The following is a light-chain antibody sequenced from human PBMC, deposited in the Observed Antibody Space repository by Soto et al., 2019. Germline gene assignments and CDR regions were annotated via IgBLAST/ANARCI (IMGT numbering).Light chain of an antibody. V-gene: IGKV1-6*01. CDR3: LQDYIYPWT. J-gene: IGKJ1*01. CDR1: QDIRND. CDR2: TAS. Sequence: AIQMTQSPSSLSASVGDRVTITCRASQDIRNDLGWFQQKPGNAPKLLITTASTLQSGDSSRFSGSGSGIDFTLTISSRQSEDFATYYCLQDYIYPWTFGQENKVDIK.